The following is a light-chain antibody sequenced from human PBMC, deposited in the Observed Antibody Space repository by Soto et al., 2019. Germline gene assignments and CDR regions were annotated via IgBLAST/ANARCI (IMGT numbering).Light chain of an antibody. V-gene: IGLV4-69*01. CDR1: SGHSSYA. CDR3: QTWDTASRV. J-gene: IGLJ3*02. CDR2: LNSDGGH. Sequence: QLVLTQSPSASASLGASVKLTCTLSSGHSSYAIAWHQQQPEKGPRYLIKLNSDGGHNKGDGIPDRFSGSSSGAERYLTISSLQSEDEADYYCQTWDTASRVFGGGTKVTVL.